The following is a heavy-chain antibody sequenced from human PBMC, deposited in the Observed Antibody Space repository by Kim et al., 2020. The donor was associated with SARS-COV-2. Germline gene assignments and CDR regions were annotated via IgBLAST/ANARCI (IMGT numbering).Heavy chain of an antibody. CDR3: AKDLNIVVVTANYGMDV. CDR2: IWYDGSNK. D-gene: IGHD2-21*02. J-gene: IGHJ6*02. V-gene: IGHV3-33*06. Sequence: GGSLRLSCAASGFTFSSYGMHWVRQAPGKGLEWVAVIWYDGSNKYYADSVKGRFTISRDNSKNTLYLQMNSLRAEDTAVYYCAKDLNIVVVTANYGMDVWGQGTTVTVSS. CDR1: GFTFSSYG.